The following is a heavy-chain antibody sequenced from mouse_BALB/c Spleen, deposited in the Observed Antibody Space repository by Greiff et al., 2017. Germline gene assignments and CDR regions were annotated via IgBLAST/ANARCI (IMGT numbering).Heavy chain of an antibody. V-gene: IGHV14-3*02. CDR1: GFNIKDTY. J-gene: IGHJ1*01. CDR2: IDPANGNT. D-gene: IGHD2-4*01. Sequence: VQLQQSGAELVKPGASVKLSCTASGFNIKDTYMHWVKQRPEQGLEWIGRIDPANGNTKYDPKFQGKATITADTSSNTAYLQLSSLTSEDTAVYYCARDDYGDWYFDVWGAGTTVTVSS. CDR3: ARDDYGDWYFDV.